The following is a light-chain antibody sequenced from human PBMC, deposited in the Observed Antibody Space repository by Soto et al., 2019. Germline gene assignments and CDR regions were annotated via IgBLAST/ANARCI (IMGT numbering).Light chain of an antibody. CDR2: GAS. CDR3: QQFDTSPPST. CDR1: QSVSSSY. Sequence: DIVLTQSPGTLSLSPGERATLSCRASQSVSSSYLAWYLQKPGQAPRLLIYGASSRATGIPDRFSGSGSGTDFTLTISRLEPEDFAVYYCQQFDTSPPSTFGQGTRLEIK. V-gene: IGKV3-20*01. J-gene: IGKJ5*01.